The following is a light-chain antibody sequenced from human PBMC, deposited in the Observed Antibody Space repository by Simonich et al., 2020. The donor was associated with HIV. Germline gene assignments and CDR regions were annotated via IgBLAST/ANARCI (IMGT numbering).Light chain of an antibody. CDR1: SRDVGGYNY. CDR3: SSYTSSRTLV. J-gene: IGLJ2*01. Sequence: QSALTQPRSVSGSPGQSVTISCTGTSRDVGGYNYVSWYQQHPGKAPKLMIYDVSNRPSGVSNRFSGSKAGNTASLTISGLQAEDEADYYCSSYTSSRTLVFGGGTKLTVL. CDR2: DVS. V-gene: IGLV2-14*01.